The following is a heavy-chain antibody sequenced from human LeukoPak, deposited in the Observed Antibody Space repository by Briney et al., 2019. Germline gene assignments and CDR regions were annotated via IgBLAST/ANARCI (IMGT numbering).Heavy chain of an antibody. J-gene: IGHJ4*02. V-gene: IGHV4-39*01. D-gene: IGHD6-19*01. Sequence: SETLSLTCTVSGALFSSTIHYWAWIRQPPGKGLEWIGRVYYAGNTYYNASFQNRVTISMDTSKNQFSLRLSTMSATDTAVYFCARQPTVNRGAVASNFDYWGQGTLVTVLS. CDR1: GALFSSTIHY. CDR2: VYYAGNT. CDR3: ARQPTVNRGAVASNFDY.